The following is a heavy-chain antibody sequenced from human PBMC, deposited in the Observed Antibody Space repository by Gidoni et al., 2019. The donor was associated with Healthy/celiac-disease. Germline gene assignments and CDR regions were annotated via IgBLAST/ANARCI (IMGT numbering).Heavy chain of an antibody. V-gene: IGHV4-4*02. D-gene: IGHD4-17*01. CDR3: ARDARATVAAFDI. J-gene: IGHJ3*02. CDR2: IYHSGST. CDR1: GGSISSSNW. Sequence: QVQLQESGPGLVKPSGTLSLTCAVSGGSISSSNWWSWVRQPPGKGLEWIGEIYHSGSTNYNPSLKSRVTILVDKSKNQFSLKRSSVTAADTAVYYCARDARATVAAFDIWGQGTMVTVSS.